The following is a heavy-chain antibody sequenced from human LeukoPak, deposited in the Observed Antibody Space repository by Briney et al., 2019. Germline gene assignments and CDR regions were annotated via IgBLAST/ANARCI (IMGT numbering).Heavy chain of an antibody. D-gene: IGHD2-15*01. Sequence: GGSLRLSCSASGFTFSSYEMHWVRQAPGKGLEWVSAISNNGGYTYYADSVQGRFTISRDNSKSTLCLQMNSLRAEDTAVYYCAKQLGYCSDGSCYFPYWGQGTLVTVSS. CDR1: GFTFSSYE. V-gene: IGHV3-23*01. CDR3: AKQLGYCSDGSCYFPY. J-gene: IGHJ4*02. CDR2: ISNNGGYT.